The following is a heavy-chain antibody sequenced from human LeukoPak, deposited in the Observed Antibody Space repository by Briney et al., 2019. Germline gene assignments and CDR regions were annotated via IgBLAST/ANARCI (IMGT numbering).Heavy chain of an antibody. V-gene: IGHV1-2*02. D-gene: IGHD3-9*01. J-gene: IGHJ6*03. CDR1: GYTFTGYY. CDR3: ARDYYDILTGYYYYYYYMDV. Sequence: GASVKVSCTASGYTFTGYYMHWVRQAPGQGLEWMGWINPNSGGTNYAQKFQDRVTMTRDTSISTAYMELSRLRSDDTAVYYCARDYYDILTGYYYYYYYMDVWGKGTTVTISS. CDR2: INPNSGGT.